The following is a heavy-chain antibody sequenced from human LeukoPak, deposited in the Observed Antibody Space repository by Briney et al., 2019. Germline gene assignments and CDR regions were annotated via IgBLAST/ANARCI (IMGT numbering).Heavy chain of an antibody. D-gene: IGHD5-18*01. CDR1: GFTFRTYA. V-gene: IGHV3-23*01. CDR3: AKDPRGYSYAYFDY. Sequence: GGFLRPSCAALGFTFRTYAMSWVRQAPGKGLEWVSTISDSGGSTYYADSVKARFPISRDNSKNTLSLQMNSLRTEDTAVYYCAKDPRGYSYAYFDYWGQGTLVTVSS. CDR2: ISDSGGST. J-gene: IGHJ4*02.